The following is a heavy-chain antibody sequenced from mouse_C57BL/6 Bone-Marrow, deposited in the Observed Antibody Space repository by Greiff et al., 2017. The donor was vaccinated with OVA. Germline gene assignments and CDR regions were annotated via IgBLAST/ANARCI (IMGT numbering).Heavy chain of an antibody. V-gene: IGHV14-4*01. J-gene: IGHJ3*01. CDR2: IDPENGDT. Sequence: EVKLVESGAELVRPGASVKLSCTASGFNIKDDYMHWVKQRPEQGLEWIGWIDPENGDTEYASKFQGKATITADTSSNTAYLQLSSLTSEDTAVYYCTQGLFAYWGQGTLVTVSA. D-gene: IGHD3-1*01. CDR3: TQGLFAY. CDR1: GFNIKDDY.